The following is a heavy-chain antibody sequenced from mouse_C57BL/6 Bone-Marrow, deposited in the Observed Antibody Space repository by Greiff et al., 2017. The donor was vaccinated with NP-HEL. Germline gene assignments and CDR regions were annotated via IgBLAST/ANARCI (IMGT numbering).Heavy chain of an antibody. V-gene: IGHV1-67*01. D-gene: IGHD1-1*01. CDR1: GYTFTDYA. J-gene: IGHJ3*01. CDR2: ISTYYGDA. Sequence: QVQLKESGPELVRPGVSVKISCKGSGYTFTDYAMHWVKQSHAKSLEWIGVISTYYGDASYNQKFKDKATMTVDKSSSTAYMELARLTSEDSAVFYCARGEFRLGYYYGSSYSFAYWGQGTLVTVSA. CDR3: ARGEFRLGYYYGSSYSFAY.